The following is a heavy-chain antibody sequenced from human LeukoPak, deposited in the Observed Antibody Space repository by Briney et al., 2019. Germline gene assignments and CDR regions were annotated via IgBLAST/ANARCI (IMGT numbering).Heavy chain of an antibody. D-gene: IGHD6-13*01. CDR3: ARLEQQRVNTMDV. CDR2: IYYGGST. J-gene: IGHJ6*02. Sequence: SQTLSLTCTVSGGSISSGDYYWSWIRQPPGKGLEWIGNIYYGGSTNYNPSLKSRVTISVDTSKNQFSLKLTSVTAADTAMYYCARLEQQRVNTMDVWGQGTTVTVSS. V-gene: IGHV4-61*08. CDR1: GGSISSGDYY.